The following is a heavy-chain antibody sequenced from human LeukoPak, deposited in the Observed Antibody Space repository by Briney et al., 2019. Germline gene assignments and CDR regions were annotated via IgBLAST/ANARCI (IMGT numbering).Heavy chain of an antibody. CDR3: ARPYYYDSRIDP. Sequence: SETLSLTCTVSVGSISSGDYSWSWIRQPPGKGLEWIAYMYYSGSTYYNPSLKSRVTMSADTSKNQLSLKLSSVTAADTAVYYCARPYYYDSRIDPWGQGILVTVSS. V-gene: IGHV4-30-4*01. CDR2: MYYSGST. CDR1: VGSISSGDYS. J-gene: IGHJ5*02. D-gene: IGHD3-22*01.